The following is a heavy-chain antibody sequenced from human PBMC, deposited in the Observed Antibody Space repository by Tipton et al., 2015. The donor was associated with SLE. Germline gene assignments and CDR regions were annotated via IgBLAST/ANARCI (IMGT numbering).Heavy chain of an antibody. CDR2: INHSGTT. V-gene: IGHV4-34*10. J-gene: IGHJ2*01. CDR3: ATMRGDQGNFDL. CDR1: GGSLSDNY. Sequence: PGLVKPSEILSLTCGVYGGSLSDNYWNWIRQPPGKGLEWMGEINHSGTTNYNPSLKSRITISIDTSKNQFSLNLSSVTAADTAVYYCATMRGDQGNFDLWGRGTLVTVAS. D-gene: IGHD3-16*01.